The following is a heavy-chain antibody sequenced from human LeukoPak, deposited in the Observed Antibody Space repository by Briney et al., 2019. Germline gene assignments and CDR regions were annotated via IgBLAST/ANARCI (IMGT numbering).Heavy chain of an antibody. V-gene: IGHV4-59*01. D-gene: IGHD3-22*01. CDR3: ARVNFPYYYDSSGYYYFDY. CDR1: GGSISSYY. J-gene: IGHJ4*02. CDR2: IYYSGST. Sequence: SETLSLTCTVSGGSISSYYWSWIRQPPGKGLEWIGYIYYSGSTNYNPFLKSRVTISVDTSKNQFSLKLSSVTAADTAVYYCARVNFPYYYDSSGYYYFDYWGQGTLVTVSS.